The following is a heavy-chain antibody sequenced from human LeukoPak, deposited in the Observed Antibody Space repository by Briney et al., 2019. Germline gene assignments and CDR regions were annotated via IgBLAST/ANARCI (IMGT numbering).Heavy chain of an antibody. J-gene: IGHJ4*02. CDR2: ISAYNGNT. D-gene: IGHD3-9*01. V-gene: IGHV1-18*01. Sequence: GASVKVSCKASGYTFTSYGISWVRQAPGQGLEWTGWISAYNGNTNYAQKLQGRVTMTTDTSTSTAYMELRSLRSDDTVVYYCARAHPADYDILTGYYGPYYFDYWGQGTLVTVSS. CDR1: GYTFTSYG. CDR3: ARAHPADYDILTGYYGPYYFDY.